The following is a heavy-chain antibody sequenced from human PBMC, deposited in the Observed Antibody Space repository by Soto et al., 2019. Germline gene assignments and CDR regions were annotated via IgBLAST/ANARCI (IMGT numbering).Heavy chain of an antibody. CDR3: ARDPDTAMVSYYYYMDV. D-gene: IGHD5-18*01. CDR1: GFTFSSYS. Sequence: GSLRLSCAASGFTFSSYSMNWVRQAPGKGLEWVSYISSSSSTIYYADSVKGRFTISRDNAKNSLYLQMNSLRAEDTAVYYCARDPDTAMVSYYYYMDVWGKGTTVTVSS. J-gene: IGHJ6*03. CDR2: ISSSSSTI. V-gene: IGHV3-48*04.